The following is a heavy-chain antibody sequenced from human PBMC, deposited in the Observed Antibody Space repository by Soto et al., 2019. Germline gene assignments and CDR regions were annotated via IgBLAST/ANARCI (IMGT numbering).Heavy chain of an antibody. CDR2: IYYSGST. Sequence: KPSETLSLTCTVSGGSISSGGYYWSWIRQHPGKGLEWIGYIYYSGSTYYNPSLKSRVTISVDTSKNQFSLKLSSVTAADTAVYYCASSYYYDSSGYYLPFDYWGQGTLVTVSS. CDR3: ASSYYYDSSGYYLPFDY. D-gene: IGHD3-22*01. V-gene: IGHV4-31*03. CDR1: GGSISSGGYY. J-gene: IGHJ4*02.